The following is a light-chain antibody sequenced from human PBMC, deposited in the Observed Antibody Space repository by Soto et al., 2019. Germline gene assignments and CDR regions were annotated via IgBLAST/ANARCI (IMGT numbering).Light chain of an antibody. CDR3: LQYHNLWA. CDR2: GAS. CDR1: QTVRHNY. J-gene: IGKJ1*01. Sequence: EIVLTQSPGTLSLSPGERATLSCRASQTVRHNYLAWYQQKPGQAPRLLIYGASTRATGIPARFSGSGSGTEFTLTISSLQSEDFTVYSCLQYHNLWAFGQGTKVDIK. V-gene: IGKV3-15*01.